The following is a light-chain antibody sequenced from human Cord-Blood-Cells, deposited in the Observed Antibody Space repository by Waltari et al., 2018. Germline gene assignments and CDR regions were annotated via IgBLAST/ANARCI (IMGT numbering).Light chain of an antibody. CDR1: QSVLYSSNNKNY. V-gene: IGKV4-1*01. CDR2: WAS. J-gene: IGKJ4*01. Sequence: DIVMTQSPDSLAVSLGERATINCKSSQSVLYSSNNKNYLAWYQQKPGQAPKLLIYWASTRESGVPDRFSGSGSGTDFTLTISSLQAEDVAVYDCQQYDSTPLTFGGGTKVEIK. CDR3: QQYDSTPLT.